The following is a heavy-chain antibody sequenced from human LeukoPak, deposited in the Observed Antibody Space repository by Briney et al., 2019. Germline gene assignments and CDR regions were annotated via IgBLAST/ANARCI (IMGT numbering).Heavy chain of an antibody. Sequence: GGSLRLSCAASGFTFSDYNMNWVRQAPGKGLEWVSFISISSGYIFYADSVKGRLTISRDNAKNSLYLEMHSLRAEDTAIYYCPRGRTESGSYSFDHWGQGTLVTVSS. D-gene: IGHD1-26*01. V-gene: IGHV3-21*01. CDR2: ISISSGYI. CDR1: GFTFSDYN. CDR3: PRGRTESGSYSFDH. J-gene: IGHJ4*02.